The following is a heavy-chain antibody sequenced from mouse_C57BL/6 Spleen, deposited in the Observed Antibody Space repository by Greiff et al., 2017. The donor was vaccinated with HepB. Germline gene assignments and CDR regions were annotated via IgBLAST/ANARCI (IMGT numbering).Heavy chain of an antibody. D-gene: IGHD1-1*01. CDR2: ISYSGST. CDR1: GYSITSDY. J-gene: IGHJ1*03. Sequence: VQLKESGPGLAKPSQPLSLTCSVTGYSITSDYWNWIRKFPGNKLEYMGYISYSGSTYYNPSLKSRISITRDTSKNQYYLQLNSVTTEDTATYYCARASTVVAPYWYFDVWGTGTTVTVSS. V-gene: IGHV3-8*01. CDR3: ARASTVVAPYWYFDV.